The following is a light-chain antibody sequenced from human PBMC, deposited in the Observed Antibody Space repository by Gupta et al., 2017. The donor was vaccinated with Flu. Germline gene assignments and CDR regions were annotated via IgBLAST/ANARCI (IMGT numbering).Light chain of an antibody. CDR2: EGS. CDR3: CSYAGSGTYYV. V-gene: IGLV2-23*01. CDR1: SSDVGSYNL. J-gene: IGLJ1*01. Sequence: SSDVGSYNLVSWYQQYPGKAPKLMIYEGSKRPSGVSNRFSGSKSGNTASLTISGLQADDEADYYYCSYAGSGTYYVFGTGTKVTVL.